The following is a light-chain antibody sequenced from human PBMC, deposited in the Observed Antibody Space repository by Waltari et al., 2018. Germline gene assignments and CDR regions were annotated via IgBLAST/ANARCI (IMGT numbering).Light chain of an antibody. CDR2: VNSDGSH. CDR3: QTGGHGTWV. Sequence: QLVLTQSPSASASLGASVKPTCTLSSGHSSNAIAWLQQQPEKGPRYLMKVNSDGSHSKGDEIPDRVSGSSSGAERYLTISSLQSEDEADYYCQTGGHGTWVFGGGTKLTVL. J-gene: IGLJ3*02. V-gene: IGLV4-69*01. CDR1: SGHSSNA.